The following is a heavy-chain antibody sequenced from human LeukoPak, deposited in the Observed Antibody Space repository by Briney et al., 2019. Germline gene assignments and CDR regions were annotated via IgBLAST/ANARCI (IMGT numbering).Heavy chain of an antibody. CDR1: GFTFSSYA. D-gene: IGHD3-10*01. CDR2: ISGSGGST. J-gene: IGHJ4*02. Sequence: GGSLRLSCAASGFTFSSYAMSWVRQAPGKGLEWVSAISGSGGSTYYADSVKGRFTISRDNSNNTLYLQMGSLRPEDMALYYCARRKPSSYGFDSWGQGTLVTVSS. CDR3: ARRKPSSYGFDS. V-gene: IGHV3-23*01.